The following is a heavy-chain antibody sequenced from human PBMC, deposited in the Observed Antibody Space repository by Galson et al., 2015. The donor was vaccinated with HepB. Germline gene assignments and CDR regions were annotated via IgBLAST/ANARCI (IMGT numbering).Heavy chain of an antibody. D-gene: IGHD3-22*01. CDR3: ARIRRDSSGYYFDH. V-gene: IGHV2-70*11. Sequence: PALVIPTQTLTLTCTFSGFSLSTSGMCVSWIRQPPGKALEWLARIDWDDDKDYSTSLKTRLTISKDTSKNQVVLTMTSMDPVDTATYYCARIRRDSSGYYFDHWGQGTLVTVSS. CDR2: IDWDDDK. CDR1: GFSLSTSGMC. J-gene: IGHJ4*02.